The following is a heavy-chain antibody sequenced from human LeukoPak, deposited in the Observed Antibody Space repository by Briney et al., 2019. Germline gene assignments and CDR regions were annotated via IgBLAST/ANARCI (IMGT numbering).Heavy chain of an antibody. Sequence: GGSLRLSCTASGFTFSALAMMWVRQAPGKGPEWIAAIRGGGTGAFYAGSVMGRFTISKDNSQDTLFLQMNNLRAEDTAVYYCARDPNGDYVGAFDMWGPGTMVTVSS. CDR2: IRGGGTGA. CDR3: ARDPNGDYVGAFDM. D-gene: IGHD4-17*01. CDR1: GFTFSALA. V-gene: IGHV3-23*01. J-gene: IGHJ3*02.